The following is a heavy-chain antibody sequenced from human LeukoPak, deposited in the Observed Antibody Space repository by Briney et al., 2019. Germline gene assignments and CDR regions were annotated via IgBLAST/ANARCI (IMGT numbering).Heavy chain of an antibody. CDR1: GYTFTGYY. V-gene: IGHV1-2*04. J-gene: IGHJ4*02. CDR2: INPNSGGT. Sequence: ASVKVSCKASGYTFTGYYMHWVRQAPGQGLEWMGWINPNSGGTNYAQKFQGWVTMTKDTSISTAYMELSRLRSDDTAVYYCARDRGYSSGWCQFCSDYWGQGTLVTVSS. D-gene: IGHD6-19*01. CDR3: ARDRGYSSGWCQFCSDY.